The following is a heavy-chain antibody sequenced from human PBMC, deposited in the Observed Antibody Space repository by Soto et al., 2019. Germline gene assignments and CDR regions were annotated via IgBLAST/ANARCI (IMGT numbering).Heavy chain of an antibody. V-gene: IGHV6-1*01. J-gene: IGHJ5*02. CDR1: GDSVSSNSAA. CDR2: TYYRSKWYN. Sequence: PSQTLSLTCAISGDSVSSNSAAWNWIRQSPSRGLEWLGRTYYRSKWYNDYAVSVKGRITINPDTSKNQFSLQLNSVTPEDTAVYYCARATSYYDFWSGYSVPTNWFDPWGQGTLVTAPQ. CDR3: ARATSYYDFWSGYSVPTNWFDP. D-gene: IGHD3-3*01.